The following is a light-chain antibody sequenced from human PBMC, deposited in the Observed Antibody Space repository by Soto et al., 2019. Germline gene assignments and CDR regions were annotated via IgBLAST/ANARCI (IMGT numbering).Light chain of an antibody. V-gene: IGKV1-5*03. CDR1: QSISSW. Sequence: DIQMTQSPSTLSASVGDRVTITCRASQSISSWLAWYQQKPGKAPKLLIYKASSLESGVPSRFSGSGSVTECTLTISSLPPDDCATYYCQLYNSYPLTFGGGTKVEIK. CDR2: KAS. CDR3: QLYNSYPLT. J-gene: IGKJ4*01.